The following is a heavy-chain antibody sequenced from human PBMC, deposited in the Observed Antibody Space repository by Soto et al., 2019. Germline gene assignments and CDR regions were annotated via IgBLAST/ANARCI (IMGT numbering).Heavy chain of an antibody. J-gene: IGHJ5*01. V-gene: IGHV4-39*01. Sequence: SETLSLTCAVSGVSIHNSHSFWGWIRQPPGKGLEFIGSMYYSGGANYNPSLKSRVTISLDTSKNQFSLTVNSVTAADTAIYYCGRVVEGATRHTDFDSWGQGTLVTVLL. CDR3: GRVVEGATRHTDFDS. CDR2: MYYSGGA. CDR1: GVSIHNSHSF. D-gene: IGHD2-15*01.